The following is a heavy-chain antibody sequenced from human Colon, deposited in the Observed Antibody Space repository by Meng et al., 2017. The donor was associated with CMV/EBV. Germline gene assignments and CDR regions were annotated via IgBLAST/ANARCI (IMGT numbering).Heavy chain of an antibody. CDR2: INSDETGA. V-gene: IGHV3-74*01. CDR1: GFSFSTHW. J-gene: IGHJ6*02. Sequence: ETLSLTCAASGFSFSTHWMHWVRQGPGKGLEWVARINSDETGANYAVSVKGRFTISRDNAKSTLYLQMNSLRAEDTATYYCARDPRGYGMDVWGQGTTVTVSS. CDR3: ARDPRGYGMDV.